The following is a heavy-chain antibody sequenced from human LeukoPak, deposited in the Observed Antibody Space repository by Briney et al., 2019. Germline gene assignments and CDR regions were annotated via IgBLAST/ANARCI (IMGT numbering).Heavy chain of an antibody. CDR3: ARDAGIVVVVAATLPNYWFDP. Sequence: SETLSLTCTVSGYSISSGYYWGWIRQPPGKGLEWIGSIYHSGSTYYNPSLKSRVTISVDTSKNQFSLKLSSVTAADTAVYYCARDAGIVVVVAATLPNYWFDPWGQGTLVTVSS. J-gene: IGHJ5*02. V-gene: IGHV4-38-2*02. D-gene: IGHD2-15*01. CDR2: IYHSGST. CDR1: GYSISSGYY.